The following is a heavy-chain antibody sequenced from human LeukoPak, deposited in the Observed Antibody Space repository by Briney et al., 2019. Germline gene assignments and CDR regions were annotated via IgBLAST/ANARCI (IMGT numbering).Heavy chain of an antibody. CDR2: INHSGST. D-gene: IGHD2-2*01. J-gene: IGHJ5*02. V-gene: IGHV4-34*01. CDR3: ARGNVVVVPAVVPARRYNWFDP. Sequence: SETLSLTCAVYGGSFSGYCWSWLRQPPGKGLEWIGEINHSGSTNYNPSLKSGVTISIDTSKNQFPLKPRSVTAADTAVYYCARGNVVVVPAVVPARRYNWFDPWGQGTLVTVSS. CDR1: GGSFSGYC.